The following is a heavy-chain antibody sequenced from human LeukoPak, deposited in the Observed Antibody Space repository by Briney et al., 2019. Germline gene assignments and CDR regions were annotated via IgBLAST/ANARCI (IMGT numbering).Heavy chain of an antibody. CDR2: ISSSSSYI. Sequence: GGSLRLSCAASGFTFSSYSMNWVRQAPGKGLEWVSSISSSSSYIYYADSVKGRFTISRDNAKNSLYLQMNSLRAEDTAVYYCARALAAAAHTSFDFWGQGTLVTVSS. CDR3: ARALAAAAHTSFDF. J-gene: IGHJ4*02. D-gene: IGHD6-13*01. V-gene: IGHV3-21*01. CDR1: GFTFSSYS.